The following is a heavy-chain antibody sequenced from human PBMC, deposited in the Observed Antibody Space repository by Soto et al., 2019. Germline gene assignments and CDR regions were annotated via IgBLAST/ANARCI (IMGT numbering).Heavy chain of an antibody. Sequence: GGSLRLSCAASGFTFSDYYMSWIRQAPGKGLEWVSYISSSGSTIYYADSVKGRFTISRDNAKNSLYLQMNSLRAEDTAVYYCASSPGYCSGGSCYPYYFDYWGQGTLVTVSS. D-gene: IGHD2-15*01. CDR2: ISSSGSTI. CDR3: ASSPGYCSGGSCYPYYFDY. CDR1: GFTFSDYY. J-gene: IGHJ4*02. V-gene: IGHV3-11*01.